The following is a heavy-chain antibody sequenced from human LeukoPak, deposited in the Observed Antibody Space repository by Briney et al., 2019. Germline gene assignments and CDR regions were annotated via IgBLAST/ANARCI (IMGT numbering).Heavy chain of an antibody. V-gene: IGHV1-18*04. D-gene: IGHD2-15*01. Sequence: GASVKVSCKPSGYTFTSFGISWVRQAPGQGLEWMGWIGAYNGDTNYAQKFQGRVTMTTDTSTSTAYMDLRSLRSDDTAVYYCTRDHCSGDNCPSFDYWGQGTLLTVSS. CDR2: IGAYNGDT. CDR1: GYTFTSFG. J-gene: IGHJ4*02. CDR3: TRDHCSGDNCPSFDY.